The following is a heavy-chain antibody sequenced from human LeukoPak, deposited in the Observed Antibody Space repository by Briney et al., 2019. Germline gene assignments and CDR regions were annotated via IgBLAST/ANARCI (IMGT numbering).Heavy chain of an antibody. Sequence: GGSLRLSCAASGLTVSNNYMSWVRQAPGKGLEWVSIIYGADTTYYADSVKGRFTISRDNSKNTLYLQMNSLRAEDTAVYYCAKAGMATGDYWGQGTLVTVSS. D-gene: IGHD2-21*02. CDR2: IYGADTT. CDR3: AKAGMATGDY. V-gene: IGHV3-66*01. CDR1: GLTVSNNY. J-gene: IGHJ4*02.